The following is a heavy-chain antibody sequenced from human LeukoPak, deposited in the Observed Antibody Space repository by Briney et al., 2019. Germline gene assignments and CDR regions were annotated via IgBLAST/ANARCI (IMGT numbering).Heavy chain of an antibody. Sequence: GASVKVSRKASGGTFSSYAISWVRQAPGQGLEWMGRIIPIFGTANYAQKFQGRVTITTDESTSTAYMELSSLRSEDTAVYYCAIHDYGDPLGVRPFDYWGQGTLVTVSS. CDR1: GGTFSSYA. CDR3: AIHDYGDPLGVRPFDY. J-gene: IGHJ4*02. CDR2: IIPIFGTA. V-gene: IGHV1-69*05. D-gene: IGHD4-17*01.